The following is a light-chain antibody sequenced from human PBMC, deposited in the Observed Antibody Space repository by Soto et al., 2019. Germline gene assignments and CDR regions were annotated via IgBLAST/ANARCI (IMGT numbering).Light chain of an antibody. J-gene: IGKJ3*01. CDR3: QQYDNLPFT. CDR1: QGITNY. CDR2: DAS. Sequence: QLTQSPSSLSASVGDRVTITCRASQGITNYLAWYQQKPGKAPKLLIYDASNLETGVPSRFSGSGSGTDFTFTISSLQPEDIATYYCQQYDNLPFTFGPGTKVDIK. V-gene: IGKV1-33*01.